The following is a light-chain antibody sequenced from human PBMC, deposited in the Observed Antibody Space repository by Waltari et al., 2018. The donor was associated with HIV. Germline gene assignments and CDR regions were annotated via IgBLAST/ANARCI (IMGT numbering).Light chain of an antibody. CDR2: EVR. Sequence: QSALTQPASVSGSPGQSITISCTGTNTDVGGYIYVSWYQQHPGKAPKLIIYEVRPRPSGISTRFSGSKAGNTASLTISGLQPEDEADYYCSSYTSATTIVFGGGTKVTVL. J-gene: IGLJ2*01. V-gene: IGLV2-14*01. CDR3: SSYTSATTIV. CDR1: NTDVGGYIY.